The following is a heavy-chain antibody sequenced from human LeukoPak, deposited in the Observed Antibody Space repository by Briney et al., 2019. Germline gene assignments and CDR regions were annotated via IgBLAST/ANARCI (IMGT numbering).Heavy chain of an antibody. CDR2: INPNSGDT. J-gene: IGHJ4*02. Sequence: ASVKVSCKASGYTFTGYYMHWVRQAPGQGLEWMGWINPNSGDTKYAQKFQGRVTMTRDTSTSTVYMELSSLRSEDTAVYYCARGDGTSGIAVAVPDYWGQGTLVTVSS. CDR1: GYTFTGYY. CDR3: ARGDGTSGIAVAVPDY. V-gene: IGHV1-2*02. D-gene: IGHD6-19*01.